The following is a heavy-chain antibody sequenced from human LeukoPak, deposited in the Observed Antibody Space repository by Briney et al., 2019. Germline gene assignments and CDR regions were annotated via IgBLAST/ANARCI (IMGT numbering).Heavy chain of an antibody. V-gene: IGHV1-69*04. Sequence: VASVKVSCKASGGTFSSYAISWVRQAPGQGLEWMGRIIPILGIANYAQKLQGRVTMTTDTSTSTAYMELRSLRSDDTAVYYCARTGVAGPFDPWGQGTLVTVSS. CDR1: GGTFSSYA. D-gene: IGHD6-19*01. CDR3: ARTGVAGPFDP. CDR2: IIPILGIA. J-gene: IGHJ5*02.